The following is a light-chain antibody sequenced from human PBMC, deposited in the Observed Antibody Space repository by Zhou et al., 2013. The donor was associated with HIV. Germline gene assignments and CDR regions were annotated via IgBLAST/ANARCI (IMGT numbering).Light chain of an antibody. CDR1: HSISTW. CDR3: QQYNDYWPYT. CDR2: KAS. V-gene: IGKV1-5*03. J-gene: IGKJ2*01. Sequence: EIQMTQSPSTLSASVGDRVTITCRASHSISTWLAWYQQKPGEAPKLLIYKASNLESGVPSRFSGSGSGTEFTLTISSLQPDDFATYYCQQYNDYWPYTFGQGTKVEIK.